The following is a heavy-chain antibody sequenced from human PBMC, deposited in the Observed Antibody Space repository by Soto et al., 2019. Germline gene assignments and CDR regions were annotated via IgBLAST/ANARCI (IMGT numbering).Heavy chain of an antibody. CDR2: ISVFNGNT. CDR3: GRDGSGGIIES. J-gene: IGHJ3*01. V-gene: IGHV1-18*01. D-gene: IGHD2-15*01. Sequence: QVQLVQSGAEVKKPGASVKVSCKTSGYTFAGYGINWVRQAPGHGLEWMGWISVFNGNTKYGQNIQDRVIMTTDTPTSTAYMELRILRSDDTAVYFCGRDGSGGIIESWGQGTMLIVSS. CDR1: GYTFAGYG.